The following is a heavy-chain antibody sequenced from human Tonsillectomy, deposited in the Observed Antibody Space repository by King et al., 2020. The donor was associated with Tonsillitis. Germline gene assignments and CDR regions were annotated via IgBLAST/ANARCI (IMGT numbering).Heavy chain of an antibody. CDR3: AKGSDLDDVDS. V-gene: IGHV3-30*02. D-gene: IGHD2-21*02. CDR1: VFTFSSYG. Sequence: QLVQSGGGVVQPWGSLRLSCAALVFTFSSYGIHLVRQTPGKGLLWVAFIRYDGSNEYYADSVKGRFTISRDNSKNTLYLQMNSLRAEDTAVYYCAKGSDLDDVDSWGQGTLVTVSS. CDR2: IRYDGSNE. J-gene: IGHJ4*02.